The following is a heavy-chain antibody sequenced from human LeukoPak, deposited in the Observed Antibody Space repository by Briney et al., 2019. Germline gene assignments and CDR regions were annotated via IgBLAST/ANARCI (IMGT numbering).Heavy chain of an antibody. CDR3: ARDDGSGRFQGGFDY. CDR2: IKQDGSEK. V-gene: IGHV3-7*01. Sequence: GGSLRLSCAASGFTFSSYWMSWVRQAPGKGLEWVANIKQDGSEKYYVDSVKGRFTISRDNAKNSLYLQMNSLRAEDTAVYYCARDDGSGRFQGGFDYWGQGTLVTVSS. D-gene: IGHD6-19*01. J-gene: IGHJ4*02. CDR1: GFTFSSYW.